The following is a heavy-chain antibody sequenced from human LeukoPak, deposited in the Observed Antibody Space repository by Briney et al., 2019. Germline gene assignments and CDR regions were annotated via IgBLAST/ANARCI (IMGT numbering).Heavy chain of an antibody. V-gene: IGHV4-39*07. D-gene: IGHD3-10*01. J-gene: IGHJ5*02. CDR2: IYYSGST. CDR3: ARARPMVRGVPTKFDP. Sequence: NPSETLSLTCTVSGGSISSSSYYWGWIRQPPGKGLEWIGSIYYSGSTYYNPSLKSRVTISVDTSKNQFSLKLSSVTAADTAVYYCARARPMVRGVPTKFDPWGQGTLVTVSS. CDR1: GGSISSSSYY.